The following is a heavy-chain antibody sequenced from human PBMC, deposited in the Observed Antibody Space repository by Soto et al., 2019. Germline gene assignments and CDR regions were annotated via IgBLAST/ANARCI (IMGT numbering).Heavy chain of an antibody. D-gene: IGHD1-26*01. CDR1: GFSITSFS. CDR3: AKVLYSGRYSGALEY. Sequence: GGSLRLSCVASGFSITSFSMSWVRQAPGKGLEWASAISASGVSTYADSVKGRFTVSRDNSKNTLYLQMNRLRVEDTDVYYCAKVLYSGRYSGALEYWGQGALLTVFS. J-gene: IGHJ4*02. V-gene: IGHV3-23*01. CDR2: ISASGVST.